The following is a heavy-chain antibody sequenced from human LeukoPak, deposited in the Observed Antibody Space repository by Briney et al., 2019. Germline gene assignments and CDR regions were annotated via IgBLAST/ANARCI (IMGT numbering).Heavy chain of an antibody. CDR2: ISGSGSYI. V-gene: IGHV3-21*01. CDR1: GFTFSSYG. J-gene: IGHJ6*02. CDR3: AFYCNYGMDV. Sequence: NPGGSLRLSCAASGFTFSSYGMSWVRQAPGKGLEWVSSISGSGSYIYYGDSMKGRFTVSRDNAKKSLYLQMSSLRAEDTAVYYCAFYCNYGMDVWGQGTTVTVSS.